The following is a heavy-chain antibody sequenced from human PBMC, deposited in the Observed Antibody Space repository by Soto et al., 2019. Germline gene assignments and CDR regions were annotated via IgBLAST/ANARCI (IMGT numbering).Heavy chain of an antibody. CDR3: ATRITVFGLLIPPFDP. CDR2: INHTGGT. J-gene: IGHJ5*02. D-gene: IGHD3-3*01. CDR1: GGSVNGYY. Sequence: QVHLQQWGAGLLKPSETLSLTCAVYGGSVNGYYWNWIRQPPGKGLEWIGEINHTGGTYYNPSLKSRVTMSVDTSKNQFSLRLRSVTTADTAIYYCATRITVFGLLIPPFDPWGQGTQVTVSS. V-gene: IGHV4-34*02.